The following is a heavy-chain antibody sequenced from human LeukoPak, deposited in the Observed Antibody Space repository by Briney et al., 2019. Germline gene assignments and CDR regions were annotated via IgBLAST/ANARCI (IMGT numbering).Heavy chain of an antibody. Sequence: GGSLRLSCAASGFTFSSYSMNWVRQAPGKGLEWVSYISSSSSTIYYADSVKGRFTISRDNAKNSLYLQMNSLRAEDTAVYYCANLNYYDSSGSDAFDIWGQGTMVTVSS. V-gene: IGHV3-48*04. J-gene: IGHJ3*02. CDR1: GFTFSSYS. CDR2: ISSSSSTI. D-gene: IGHD3-22*01. CDR3: ANLNYYDSSGSDAFDI.